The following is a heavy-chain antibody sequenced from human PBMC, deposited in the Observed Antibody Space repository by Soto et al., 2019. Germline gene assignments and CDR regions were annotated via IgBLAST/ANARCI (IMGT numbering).Heavy chain of an antibody. Sequence: QITLKESGPTLVKPTQTLTLTCTFSGFSLSTRGVAVGWFRQPPGKALEWLALIYWDEDKWYSPSLKSRLTITDDTSKIQVILPMTNMDPVDTATYYCAHRPRGYAYYFDYWGQGTLVTVSS. CDR3: AHRPRGYAYYFDY. CDR2: IYWDEDK. D-gene: IGHD5-12*01. J-gene: IGHJ4*02. V-gene: IGHV2-5*02. CDR1: GFSLSTRGVA.